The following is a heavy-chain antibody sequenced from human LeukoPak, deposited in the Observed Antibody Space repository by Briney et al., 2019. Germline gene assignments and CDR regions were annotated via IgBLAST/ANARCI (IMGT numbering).Heavy chain of an antibody. CDR3: ARVRGKGWIDAFDI. V-gene: IGHV4-4*07. CDR2: IYTSGST. J-gene: IGHJ3*02. Sequence: PSETLSLTCTVSGGSISSYYWSWIRQPAGKGLEWIGRIYTSGSTNYSPSLKSRVTMSVDTSKNQFSLKLSSVTAADTAVYYCARVRGKGWIDAFDIWGQGTMVTVSS. CDR1: GGSISSYY. D-gene: IGHD5-12*01.